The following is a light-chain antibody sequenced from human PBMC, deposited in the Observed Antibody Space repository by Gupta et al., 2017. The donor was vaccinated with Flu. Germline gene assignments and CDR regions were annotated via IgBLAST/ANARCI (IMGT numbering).Light chain of an antibody. CDR1: QRVSSD. V-gene: IGKV3-15*01. CDR2: AAS. Sequence: EIVMTQSPASLSVSPGERATLSCRASQRVSSDLAWYQQKPGQAPRLLIYAASTRATGIPDRFSGSGYGKEFTLTISGRQSEDSAVYYCQQYNNWPAYTFGQGTKVEIK. J-gene: IGKJ2*01. CDR3: QQYNNWPAYT.